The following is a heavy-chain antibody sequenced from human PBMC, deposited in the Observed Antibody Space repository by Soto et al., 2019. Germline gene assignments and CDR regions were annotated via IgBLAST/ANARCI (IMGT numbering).Heavy chain of an antibody. CDR3: ARGRPTVTNDAFDI. CDR1: GGTFSSYT. CDR2: IIPILGIA. J-gene: IGHJ3*02. V-gene: IGHV1-69*02. D-gene: IGHD4-17*01. Sequence: VKVSCKASGGTFSSYTISWVRQAPGQGLEWMGRIIPILGIANYAQKFQGRVTITADKSTSTAYMELSSLRSEGTAVYYCARGRPTVTNDAFDIWGQGTMVTVSS.